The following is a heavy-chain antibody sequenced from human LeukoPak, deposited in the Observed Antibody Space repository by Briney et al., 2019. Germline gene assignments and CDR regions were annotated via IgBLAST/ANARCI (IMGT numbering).Heavy chain of an antibody. Sequence: GASVKVSCKSSGYTFTGYYMHRVRQAPGQGLEWMGWINPNNGDTKFAQNFQGRVTLTRDMSITTAYMEVNRLRSDDTAVYYCARDQIAAPDHFDYWGQGTVVIVST. V-gene: IGHV1-2*02. CDR1: GYTFTGYY. CDR3: ARDQIAAPDHFDY. J-gene: IGHJ4*02. CDR2: INPNNGDT. D-gene: IGHD6-6*01.